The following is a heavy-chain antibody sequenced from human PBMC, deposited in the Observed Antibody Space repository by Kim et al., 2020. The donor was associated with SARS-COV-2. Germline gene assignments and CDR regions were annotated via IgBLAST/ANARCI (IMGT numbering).Heavy chain of an antibody. V-gene: IGHV4-59*08. J-gene: IGHJ4*02. D-gene: IGHD5-12*01. CDR3: ARQGRYSGYDSLFDY. Sequence: SETLSLTCTVSGGSISNYYWSWIRQPPGKVLEWIGYIYYSGGTNYNPSLESRVTISVDTSKNQFSLKLTSLNAADTAVYYCARQGRYSGYDSLFDYWGQGTLVTVSS. CDR2: IYYSGGT. CDR1: GGSISNYY.